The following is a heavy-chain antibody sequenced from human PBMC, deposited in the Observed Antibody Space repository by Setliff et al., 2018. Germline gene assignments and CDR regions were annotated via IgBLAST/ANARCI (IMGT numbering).Heavy chain of an antibody. V-gene: IGHV4-34*01. CDR2: INHSGST. D-gene: IGHD6-13*01. Sequence: SETLSLTCAVYGGSFSGNYWSWIRQPPGKGLEWIGEINHSGSTNYNPSLKSRVTISVDTSKNQFSLKLSSVTAADTAVYYCARGGRISYRPSSSWYILDYWGQGTLVTVSS. CDR1: GGSFSGNY. J-gene: IGHJ4*02. CDR3: ARGGRISYRPSSSWYILDY.